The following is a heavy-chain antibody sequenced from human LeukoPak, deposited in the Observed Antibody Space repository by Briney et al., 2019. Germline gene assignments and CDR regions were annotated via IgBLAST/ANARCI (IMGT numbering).Heavy chain of an antibody. CDR1: GYTFTSYG. CDR2: ISAYNGNT. V-gene: IGHV1-18*01. CDR3: AKGYGWEASYYYYYMDV. Sequence: ASVKVSCKASGYTFTSYGISWVRQAPGQGLEWMGWISAYNGNTDYAQKFQGRVTMTTDTSTSTAYMELSRLRSDDTAVYYCAKGYGWEASYYYYYMDVWGKGTTVTVSS. J-gene: IGHJ6*03. D-gene: IGHD1-26*01.